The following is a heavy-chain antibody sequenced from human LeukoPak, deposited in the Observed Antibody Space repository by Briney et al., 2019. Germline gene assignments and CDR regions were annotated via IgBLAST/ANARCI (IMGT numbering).Heavy chain of an antibody. CDR3: ARLSQSSGYSTGAFDI. V-gene: IGHV5-51*01. CDR1: GYSFPNYW. CDR2: IYPADSDT. D-gene: IGHD3-22*01. J-gene: IGHJ3*02. Sequence: GESLKISCKGSGYSFPNYWIGWMRQKPGKGLELMGIIYPADSDTIYSPSFQGQVTISADRPISTAYLQWSSLKASDTAMYYCARLSQSSGYSTGAFDIWGQGTMVTVSS.